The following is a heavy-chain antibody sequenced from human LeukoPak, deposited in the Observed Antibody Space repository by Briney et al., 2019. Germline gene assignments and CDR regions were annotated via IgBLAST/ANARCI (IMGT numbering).Heavy chain of an antibody. D-gene: IGHD4-23*01. CDR3: AREFGHCYGDNCFYFFDT. Sequence: AAVKVSCKASGYTLTNYNISWVRQAPGQGLEWMGWINTYKGDTLYAQKLQGRVTMTADTSTNTAYMELRSLRFDDTAVYYCAREFGHCYGDNCFYFFDTWGQGFRVTVSS. J-gene: IGHJ4*02. V-gene: IGHV1-18*01. CDR1: GYTLTNYN. CDR2: INTYKGDT.